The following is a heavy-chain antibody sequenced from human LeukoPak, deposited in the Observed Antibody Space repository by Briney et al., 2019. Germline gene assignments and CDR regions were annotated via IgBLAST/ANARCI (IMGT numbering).Heavy chain of an antibody. V-gene: IGHV3-33*01. CDR1: GFTFSSYG. J-gene: IGHJ4*02. CDR2: IWYDGSNK. CDR3: ARDAGYCTNGVCYTGDY. Sequence: GGSLRLSCAASGFTFSSYGMHWVRQAPGKGLEWVAVIWYDGSNKYYADSVKGRFTISRDNSKNTLYLQMNSLRAEDTAVYYCARDAGYCTNGVCYTGDYRGQGTLVTVSS. D-gene: IGHD2-8*01.